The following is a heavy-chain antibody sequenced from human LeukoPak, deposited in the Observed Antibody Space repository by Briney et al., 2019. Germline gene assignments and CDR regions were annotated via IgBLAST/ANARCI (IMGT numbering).Heavy chain of an antibody. D-gene: IGHD6-13*01. Sequence: IPSETLSLTCTVSGGSISSGSYYWSWIRQPPGKGLEWIGYIYYSGSTNYNPSLKSRVTISVDTSKNQFSLKLSSVTAADTAVYYCARTTEAHSWRTRYYDYYMDVWGKGTTVTVSS. CDR3: ARTTEAHSWRTRYYDYYMDV. V-gene: IGHV4-61*01. J-gene: IGHJ6*03. CDR2: IYYSGST. CDR1: GGSISSGSYY.